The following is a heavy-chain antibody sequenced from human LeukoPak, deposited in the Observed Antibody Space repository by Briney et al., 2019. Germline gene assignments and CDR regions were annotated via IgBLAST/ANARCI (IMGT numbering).Heavy chain of an antibody. Sequence: GGSLRLSCAASGFTLSSYGLHWVRQAPGKGLEWVAFIRYDGSKIYYADSVKGRFILSRDNSKNTVSVQMNSLRPEDTAVYYCAKRRGLELLYYYYMDVWGKGTTVTVSS. J-gene: IGHJ6*03. D-gene: IGHD1-7*01. CDR2: IRYDGSKI. V-gene: IGHV3-30*02. CDR1: GFTLSSYG. CDR3: AKRRGLELLYYYYMDV.